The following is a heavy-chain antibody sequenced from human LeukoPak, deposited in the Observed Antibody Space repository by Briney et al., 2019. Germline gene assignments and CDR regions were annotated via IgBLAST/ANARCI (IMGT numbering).Heavy chain of an antibody. J-gene: IGHJ5*02. V-gene: IGHV1-2*02. CDR3: ARDQEDGRFDP. CDR2: INPNSGGT. CDR1: GYTFTGYY. Sequence: ASVKVSCKASGYTFTGYYMHWVRQAPGQGLEWMGWINPNSGGTNYAQKFQGRVTMTRDTSISTAYMELSRLRSGDPAVYYCARDQEDGRFDPWGQGTLVTVSS.